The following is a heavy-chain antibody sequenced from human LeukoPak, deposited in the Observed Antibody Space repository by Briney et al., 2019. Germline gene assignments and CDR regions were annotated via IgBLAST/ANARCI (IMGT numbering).Heavy chain of an antibody. CDR2: ISSSSGYI. CDR1: GFTFSSYS. Sequence: GGSLRLSCAASGFTFSSYSMNWVRQAPGKGLEWVSSISSSSGYIYYADSVKGRFTIPRDNAKNSLYLQMNSLRAEDTAVYYCARDARIAVAGFYNYWGQGTLVTISS. D-gene: IGHD6-19*01. CDR3: ARDARIAVAGFYNY. J-gene: IGHJ4*02. V-gene: IGHV3-21*01.